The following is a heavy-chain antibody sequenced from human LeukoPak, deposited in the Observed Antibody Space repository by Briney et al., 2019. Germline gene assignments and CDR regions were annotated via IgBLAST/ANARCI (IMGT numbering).Heavy chain of an antibody. D-gene: IGHD5-18*01. CDR2: IHSNGYT. Sequence: SETLSLTCTVSGGSTSSYYWSWIRQPPGQGLEWIAYIHSNGYTNYNPSLKSRVTISVDTSKNQFSLKVTSVTAADSAVYYCARDTRLRPDYWGQGTLVTVSS. CDR1: GGSTSSYY. V-gene: IGHV4-4*09. J-gene: IGHJ4*02. CDR3: ARDTRLRPDY.